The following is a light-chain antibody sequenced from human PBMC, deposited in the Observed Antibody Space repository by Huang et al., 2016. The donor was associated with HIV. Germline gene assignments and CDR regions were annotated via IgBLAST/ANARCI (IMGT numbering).Light chain of an antibody. CDR2: GAS. J-gene: IGKJ4*01. V-gene: IGKV3-15*01. Sequence: EVVMTQSPVTLSVSPGERASLSCRASQNVDNNLAWYQQKPGQAPTLRIYGASTRATDIPDRFNGTGSETEFTLTIASLQSEDFAVYYCQQYNDWPPLTFGGGTKVEIK. CDR3: QQYNDWPPLT. CDR1: QNVDNN.